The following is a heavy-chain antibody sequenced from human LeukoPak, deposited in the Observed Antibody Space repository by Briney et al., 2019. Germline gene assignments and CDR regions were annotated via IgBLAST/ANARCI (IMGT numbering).Heavy chain of an antibody. Sequence: GGSLRLSCAASGFTFSSYAMSWVRQAPGKGLEWVSAISGSGGSTYYADSVKGRFTISRDNSKNTLYLQMNSLRAEDTAVYYCATPPYGSGSYYTMGFDYWGQGTLVTVSS. CDR2: ISGSGGST. CDR3: ATPPYGSGSYYTMGFDY. V-gene: IGHV3-23*01. CDR1: GFTFSSYA. D-gene: IGHD3-10*01. J-gene: IGHJ4*02.